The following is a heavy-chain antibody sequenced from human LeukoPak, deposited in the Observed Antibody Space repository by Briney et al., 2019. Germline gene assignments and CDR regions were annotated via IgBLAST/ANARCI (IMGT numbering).Heavy chain of an antibody. CDR2: IRSKALYGTS. J-gene: IGHJ4*02. CDR1: GFRFGGYA. D-gene: IGHD3-10*02. V-gene: IGHV3-49*04. CDR3: VRESVRDYYFDF. Sequence: GRSLRLSCSGSGFRFGGYALSWVRQAPGKGLEWVGFIRSKALYGTSEYAASVEGRFAISRDDSNNIVYLQMNSLKTEDTAVYFCVRESVRDYYFDFWGQGTLVTVSS.